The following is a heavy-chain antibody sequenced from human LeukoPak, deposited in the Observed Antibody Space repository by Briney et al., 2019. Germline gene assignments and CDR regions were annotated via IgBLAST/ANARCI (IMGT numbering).Heavy chain of an antibody. CDR3: AKFELLWFGELASPFDY. D-gene: IGHD3-10*01. V-gene: IGHV3-23*01. CDR2: ISGSGGST. CDR1: GFTFSSYA. Sequence: PGGSLRLSCAASGFTFSSYAMSWVRQAPGKGLEWVSAISGSGGSTYYADSVKGRFTISRDNSKNTLYLQMNSLRAEDTAVYYCAKFELLWFGELASPFDYGGQGTLVTVSS. J-gene: IGHJ4*02.